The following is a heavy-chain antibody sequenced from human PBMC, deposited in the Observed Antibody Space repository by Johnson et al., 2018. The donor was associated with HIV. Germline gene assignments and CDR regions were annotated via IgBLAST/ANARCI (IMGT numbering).Heavy chain of an antibody. CDR2: IWYDGSNK. V-gene: IGHV3-30*19. Sequence: QVQLVESGGGVVQPGRSLRLSCAASGFTFNSYGMHWVRQAPGKGLEWVAVIWYDGSNKYHADSVKGRFTISSDNSKNTLYLQMNSLRAEDTALYYCATVYYDILTGYYYDAFDIWGQGTMVTVSS. CDR1: GFTFNSYG. CDR3: ATVYYDILTGYYYDAFDI. D-gene: IGHD3-9*01. J-gene: IGHJ3*02.